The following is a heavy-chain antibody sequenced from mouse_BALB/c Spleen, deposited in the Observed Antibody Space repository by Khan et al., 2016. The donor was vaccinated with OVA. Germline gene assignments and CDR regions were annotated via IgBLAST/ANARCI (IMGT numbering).Heavy chain of an antibody. D-gene: IGHD1-1*01. CDR1: GYSITSNYA. Sequence: EVQLQESGPGLVKPSQSLSLTCTVTGYSITSNYAWNWIRQFPGNKLEWMGYISYRGRNNYNPSLKSRISITRDTSKNQSFQQLNSVSTEDTATYYCARWNYYGYALDYWGQGTSITVSS. V-gene: IGHV3-2*02. J-gene: IGHJ4*01. CDR2: ISYRGRN. CDR3: ARWNYYGYALDY.